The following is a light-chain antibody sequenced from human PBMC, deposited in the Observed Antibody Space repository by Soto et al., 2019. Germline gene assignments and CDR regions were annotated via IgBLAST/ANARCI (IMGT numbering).Light chain of an antibody. V-gene: IGKV3-15*01. CDR1: QSVSSY. CDR2: STS. CDR3: LQHDSWPWT. Sequence: EIVMTQSPSTVSVSLGETVTLSCRASQSVSSYLDWFHQKPGQAPRLLLLSTSTWAIGVPSRFSGSGSETEFTLTISSLQPEDSAVYYCLQHDSWPWTFGQGTKVEIK. J-gene: IGKJ1*01.